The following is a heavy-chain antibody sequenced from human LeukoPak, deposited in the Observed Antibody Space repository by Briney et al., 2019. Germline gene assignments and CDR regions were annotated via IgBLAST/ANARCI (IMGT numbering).Heavy chain of an antibody. D-gene: IGHD1-7*01. CDR1: GFTFSSYS. Sequence: RGSLRLSCAASGFTFSSYSMNWVRQAPGKGLGWVSSISSSSSYIYYADSVKGRFTIPRDNAKNSLYLQMNRLRAEDTAVYYCAKDVVPGTYWGQGTLVTVSS. CDR2: ISSSSSYI. CDR3: AKDVVPGTY. V-gene: IGHV3-21*04. J-gene: IGHJ4*02.